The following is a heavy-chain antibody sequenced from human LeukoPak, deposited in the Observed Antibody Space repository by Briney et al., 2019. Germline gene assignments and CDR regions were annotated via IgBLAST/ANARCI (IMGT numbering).Heavy chain of an antibody. Sequence: SSVKVSCKASGGTFIRYAISWLRQAPGQGLKWVGGIIPIFSTANYAQKFQGRVTITADEYTSTAYMELSSLRCGDTAVYYCARRYCSSTSGSRIASWGQGTLVT. CDR2: IIPIFSTA. V-gene: IGHV1-69*13. CDR3: ARRYCSSTSGSRIAS. CDR1: GGTFIRYA. D-gene: IGHD2-2*01. J-gene: IGHJ4*02.